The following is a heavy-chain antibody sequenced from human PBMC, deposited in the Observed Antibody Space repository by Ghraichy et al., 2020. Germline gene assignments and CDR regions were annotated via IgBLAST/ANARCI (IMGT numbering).Heavy chain of an antibody. J-gene: IGHJ4*02. D-gene: IGHD3-16*01. V-gene: IGHV1-69*13. Sequence: SVKVSCKASGGTFSSYAISWVRQAPGQGLEWMGGIIPIFGTANYAQKFQGRVTITADESTSTAYMELSSLRSEDTAVYYCAREGGGRLFPSYPYPGFDYWGQGTLVTVSS. CDR1: GGTFSSYA. CDR2: IIPIFGTA. CDR3: AREGGGRLFPSYPYPGFDY.